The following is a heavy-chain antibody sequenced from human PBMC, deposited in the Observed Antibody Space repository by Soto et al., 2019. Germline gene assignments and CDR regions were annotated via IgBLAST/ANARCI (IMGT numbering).Heavy chain of an antibody. Sequence: SETLSLTCAVSGGPIRSRTYSWGWIRQPPGNNLEWIGTIYYNGNTYSNSSLNSRVTISVDTSKNQLSLKLKSVTAADTAVYYCARHDGFSSGWIFDYWGHGNLVTVSS. CDR2: IYYNGNT. CDR3: ARHDGFSSGWIFDY. D-gene: IGHD6-19*01. CDR1: GGPIRSRTYS. J-gene: IGHJ4*01. V-gene: IGHV4-39*01.